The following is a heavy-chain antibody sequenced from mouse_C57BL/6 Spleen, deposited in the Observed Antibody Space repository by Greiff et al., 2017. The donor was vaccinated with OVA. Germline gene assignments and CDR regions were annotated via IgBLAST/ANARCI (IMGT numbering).Heavy chain of an antibody. Sequence: QVQLQQPGAELVRPGSSVKLSCKASGYTFTSYWMHWVKQRPIQGLEWIGNIDPSDSETHYNQKFKDKATLTVDKSSSTAYMQLSSLTSEDSAVYYCAIGDYYGSSPRYFDVWGTGTTVTVSS. CDR1: GYTFTSYW. V-gene: IGHV1-52*01. J-gene: IGHJ1*03. CDR3: AIGDYYGSSPRYFDV. D-gene: IGHD1-1*01. CDR2: IDPSDSET.